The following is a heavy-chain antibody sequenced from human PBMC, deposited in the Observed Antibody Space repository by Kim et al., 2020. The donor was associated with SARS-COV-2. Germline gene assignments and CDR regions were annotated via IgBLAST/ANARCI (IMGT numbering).Heavy chain of an antibody. Sequence: ASVKVSCKASGYSFTGYYMHWVRQAPGQGLEWMGRINPNSGYTNSAQKFQGRVTMTMDTSISTAYMELSRLISDDTAVYYCARERREIAAGGTFFDYWGQGTQVTVSS. J-gene: IGHJ4*02. CDR2: INPNSGYT. V-gene: IGHV1-2*06. CDR1: GYSFTGYY. CDR3: ARERREIAAGGTFFDY. D-gene: IGHD6-13*01.